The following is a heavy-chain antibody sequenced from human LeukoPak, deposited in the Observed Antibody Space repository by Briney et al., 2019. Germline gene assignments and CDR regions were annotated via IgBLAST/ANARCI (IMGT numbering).Heavy chain of an antibody. D-gene: IGHD1-26*01. CDR3: ARGGVGATAYYYYYMDV. V-gene: IGHV3-7*01. CDR2: IKQDGSEK. Sequence: GGSLRLSCAASGFTFSSYWMSWVRQAPGKGLEWVANIKQDGSEKYYVDSVKGRFTISRDNAKNSLYLQMNSLRAEDSAVYYCARGGVGATAYYYYYMDVWGKGTTVTLSS. CDR1: GFTFSSYW. J-gene: IGHJ6*03.